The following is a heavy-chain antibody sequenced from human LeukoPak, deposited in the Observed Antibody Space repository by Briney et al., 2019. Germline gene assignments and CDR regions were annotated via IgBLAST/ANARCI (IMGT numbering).Heavy chain of an antibody. V-gene: IGHV3-21*01. Sequence: GGSLRLSCAASGFTFSSYSMNWVRQAPGKGLEWVSSISSSSSYIYYADSVKGRFTISRDNAKNSLYLQMNGLRAEDTAVYYCARDGSWSKWPFWGQGTLVTVSS. D-gene: IGHD6-13*01. CDR2: ISSSSSYI. CDR3: ARDGSWSKWPF. J-gene: IGHJ4*02. CDR1: GFTFSSYS.